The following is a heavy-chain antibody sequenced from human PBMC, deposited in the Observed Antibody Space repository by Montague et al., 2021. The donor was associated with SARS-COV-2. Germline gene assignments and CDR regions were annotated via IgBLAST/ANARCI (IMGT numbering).Heavy chain of an antibody. J-gene: IGHJ1*01. CDR2: IFFNRGP. V-gene: IGHV4-59*01. CDR1: GVSINEYF. D-gene: IGHD4-11*01. Sequence: SETLSLTCTVSGVSINEYFWTWIQQTPGKGLEWIGYIFFNRGPIHNASLKNRVTISLDTSKSQVSLRLTSVTAADTAVYFCVSGRDGSYSHFHFWGQGALVTVSS. CDR3: VSGRDGSYSHFHF.